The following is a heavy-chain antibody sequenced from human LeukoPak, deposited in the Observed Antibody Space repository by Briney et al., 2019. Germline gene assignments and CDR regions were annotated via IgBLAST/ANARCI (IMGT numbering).Heavy chain of an antibody. Sequence: GRSLTLSCAASGFTFSSFGMHWVRQAPGKGLEWVAVIWYDASNKYYADSVKGRFTISRDNSKNTLYLQMNSLRDDDTAVYYCVRGVGVSRFNYFDPWGQGALVTVSS. J-gene: IGHJ5*02. CDR1: GFTFSSFG. CDR2: IWYDASNK. CDR3: VRGVGVSRFNYFDP. V-gene: IGHV3-33*01. D-gene: IGHD1-26*01.